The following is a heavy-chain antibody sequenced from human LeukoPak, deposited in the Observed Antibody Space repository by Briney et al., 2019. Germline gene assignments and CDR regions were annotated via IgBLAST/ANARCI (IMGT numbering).Heavy chain of an antibody. D-gene: IGHD3-10*01. CDR2: IYPGDSDT. CDR3: ASPPLMVRGVITDFDY. Sequence: GESLKISRKGSGYSFTSYWIGWVRQMPGKGLEWMGIIYPGDSDTRYSPSFQGQVTTSADKSISTAYLQWSSLKASDTAMYYCASPPLMVRGVITDFDYWGQGTLVTVSS. J-gene: IGHJ4*02. V-gene: IGHV5-51*01. CDR1: GYSFTSYW.